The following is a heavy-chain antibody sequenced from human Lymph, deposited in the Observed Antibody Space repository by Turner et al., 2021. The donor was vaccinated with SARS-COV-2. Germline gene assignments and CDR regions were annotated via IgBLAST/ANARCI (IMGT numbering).Heavy chain of an antibody. D-gene: IGHD3-3*01. Sequence: EVQLVESGGGLVQPGGSLRLTCAASGFTFSSYWMSWVRQAPGKGLGGVANIKQDGSEKSYVDSVKGRFTISRDNAKNSLYLQMNSLRADDTAVYFCARVGVRFEWSDGYHYYYAMDVWGQGTTVTVSS. J-gene: IGHJ6*02. CDR1: GFTFSSYW. V-gene: IGHV3-7*03. CDR2: IKQDGSEK. CDR3: ARVGVRFEWSDGYHYYYAMDV.